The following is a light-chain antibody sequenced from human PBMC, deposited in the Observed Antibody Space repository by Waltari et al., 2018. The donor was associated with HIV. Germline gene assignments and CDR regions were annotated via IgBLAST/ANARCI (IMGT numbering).Light chain of an antibody. Sequence: SYVLTQPPSISVAPGKTAKITCAGKNIGNRDVHWYQQKQGQAPILVIFDDDDRPSGIPERFSGSNSDNTATLTINRVEVGDEGDYYCQVWDSGSDHVFGSGTTVTVL. CDR3: QVWDSGSDHV. V-gene: IGLV3-21*01. CDR1: NIGNRD. J-gene: IGLJ1*01. CDR2: DDD.